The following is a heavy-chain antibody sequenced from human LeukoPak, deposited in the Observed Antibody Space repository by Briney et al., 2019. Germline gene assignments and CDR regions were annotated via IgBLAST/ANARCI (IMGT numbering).Heavy chain of an antibody. J-gene: IGHJ3*02. D-gene: IGHD3-3*01. CDR3: AREQNFWSGYGAFDI. CDR1: GGSISSYY. V-gene: IGHV4-59*01. CDR2: IYYSGST. Sequence: SETLSLTCTVSGGSISSYYWSWIRQPPGKGLEWIGYIYYSGSTNYNPSLKSRVTISVDKSKNQFSLKLSSVTAADTAVYYCAREQNFWSGYGAFDIWGQGTMVTVSS.